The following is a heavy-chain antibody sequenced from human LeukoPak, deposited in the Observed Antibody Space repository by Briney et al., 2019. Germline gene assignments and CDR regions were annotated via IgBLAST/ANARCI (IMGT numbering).Heavy chain of an antibody. V-gene: IGHV3-66*01. J-gene: IGHJ4*02. Sequence: GRSLRLSCAASGFTVTTNYMTWVRQAPGKGLEWVSIIYSGGYTDYADSVKGRFTISRDNSKNTLDLQMNSLRAEDTAVYYCARRLEYSGSKGVFDYWGQGTLVTVSS. D-gene: IGHD1-26*01. CDR1: GFTVTTNY. CDR3: ARRLEYSGSKGVFDY. CDR2: IYSGGYT.